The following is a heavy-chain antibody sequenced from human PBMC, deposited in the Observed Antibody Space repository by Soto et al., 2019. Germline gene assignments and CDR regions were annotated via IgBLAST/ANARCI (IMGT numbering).Heavy chain of an antibody. V-gene: IGHV4-59*01. J-gene: IGHJ5*02. CDR2: MSYSGSS. Sequence: ASETLSLTCTVSDGSLSTYYWSWIRQPPGKGLEWIVYMSYSGSSNYNPSLKGRVIMSVDTSKNQVSLKLSSVTAADTAIYYCARTRITSTAATFDPWGQGTLVTVSS. D-gene: IGHD1-20*01. CDR1: DGSLSTYY. CDR3: ARTRITSTAATFDP.